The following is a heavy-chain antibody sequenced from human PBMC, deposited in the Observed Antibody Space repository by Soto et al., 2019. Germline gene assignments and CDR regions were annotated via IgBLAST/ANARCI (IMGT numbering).Heavy chain of an antibody. CDR3: AVSGSGPYYYYGMDV. CDR2: ISFSGSTI. D-gene: IGHD5-12*01. Sequence: GGSLRLSCAASGFTFSDYYMTWIRQAPGKGLEWVSYISFSGSTIYYADSVKGRFTISRDNAKNTLYLQMNSLRAEDTAVYYCAVSGSGPYYYYGMDVWGQGTTVTVSS. CDR1: GFTFSDYY. J-gene: IGHJ6*02. V-gene: IGHV3-11*04.